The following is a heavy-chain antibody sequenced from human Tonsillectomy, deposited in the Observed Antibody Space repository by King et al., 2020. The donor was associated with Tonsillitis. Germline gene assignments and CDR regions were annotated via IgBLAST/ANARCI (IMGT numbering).Heavy chain of an antibody. J-gene: IGHJ4*02. CDR2: INWNCWST. CDR1: GFTFVDYG. CDR3: ARGGGYTYKYYFDY. D-gene: IGHD5-18*01. Sequence: QLVQSGGGVVRPGGSLRLSCAAFGFTFVDYGMSCVRQAPGKGLEWVSGINWNCWSTGYADSVKGRFTISRDNANNSLYLQMNRLRAEDTALYYCARGGGYTYKYYFDYWGQGTLVTVSS. V-gene: IGHV3-20*04.